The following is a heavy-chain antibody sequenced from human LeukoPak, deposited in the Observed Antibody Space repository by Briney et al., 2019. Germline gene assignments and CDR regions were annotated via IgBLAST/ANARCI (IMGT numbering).Heavy chain of an antibody. V-gene: IGHV1-8*03. CDR1: GYTFTSYD. J-gene: IGHJ6*03. D-gene: IGHD1-20*01. Sequence: GASVKVSCKASGYTFTSYDINWVRQATGQGLEWMGWMNPNSGNTGYAQKFQGRVTITRNTSISTAYMELSSPRSEDTAVYYCARGGRNWNYYYYYMDVWGKGTTVTVSS. CDR2: MNPNSGNT. CDR3: ARGGRNWNYYYYYMDV.